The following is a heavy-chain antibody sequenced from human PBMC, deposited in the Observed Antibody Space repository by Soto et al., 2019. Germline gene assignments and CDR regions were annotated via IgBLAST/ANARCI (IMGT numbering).Heavy chain of an antibody. CDR2: IYHSGST. V-gene: IGHV4-30-2*01. CDR3: ARVVFSRFWSGRNNWFDP. J-gene: IGHJ5*02. Sequence: SETLSLTCAVSGGSISSGGYSWSWIRQPPGKGLEWIGYIYHSGSTYYNPSLKSRVTISVDRSKNQFSLKLSPVTAADTAVYYCARVVFSRFWSGRNNWFDPWGQGTLVTVSS. D-gene: IGHD3-3*01. CDR1: GGSISSGGYS.